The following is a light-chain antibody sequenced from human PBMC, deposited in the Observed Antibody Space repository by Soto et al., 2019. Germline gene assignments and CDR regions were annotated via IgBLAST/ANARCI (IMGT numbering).Light chain of an antibody. CDR2: AAF. CDR3: LQHKTYSLT. V-gene: IGKV1-17*01. Sequence: DIQMTQSPSSLSASVGDRVTITCRASQDIRNDLCWYQQKPGKAPKRLIDAAFILQSGFPPRFSGNASGTEFTLTISSLQAEDYAPYFCLQHKTYSLTFGQGTRLE. J-gene: IGKJ5*01. CDR1: QDIRND.